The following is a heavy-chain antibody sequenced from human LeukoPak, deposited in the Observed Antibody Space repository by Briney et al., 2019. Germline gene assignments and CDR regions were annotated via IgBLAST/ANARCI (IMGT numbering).Heavy chain of an antibody. Sequence: GGSLRLSCAASGFTFSSYAMSWVRQAPGKGLEWVSAISGSGGSTYYADSVKGRFTISRDNSKNTLYLQMNSLGAEDTAVYYCAKGSYSSPDDGMDVWGQGTTVTVSS. J-gene: IGHJ6*02. CDR2: ISGSGGST. CDR1: GFTFSSYA. CDR3: AKGSYSSPDDGMDV. D-gene: IGHD6-13*01. V-gene: IGHV3-23*01.